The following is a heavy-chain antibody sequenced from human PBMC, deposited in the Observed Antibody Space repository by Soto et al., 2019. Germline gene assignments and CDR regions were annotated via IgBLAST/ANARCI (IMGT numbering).Heavy chain of an antibody. V-gene: IGHV4-31*03. Sequence: VLLQESGPGAMKPSQTLSLTCTGIGDSVSSNNYYWSWIRQRPGKGLEWIGYIHYSGDSYDNPSLTSRITMSMDVSKNQFSLNLRSVTAADTAIYYCARDVNDSSGSQGFDYWGQGTLVTVSS. CDR2: IHYSGDS. CDR3: ARDVNDSSGSQGFDY. D-gene: IGHD3-22*01. CDR1: GDSVSSNNYY. J-gene: IGHJ4*02.